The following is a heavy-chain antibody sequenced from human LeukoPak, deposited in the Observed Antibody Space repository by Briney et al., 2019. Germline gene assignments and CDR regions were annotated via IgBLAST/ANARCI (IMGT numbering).Heavy chain of an antibody. CDR3: AKRERFGVSFDY. D-gene: IGHD3-10*01. J-gene: IGHJ4*02. CDR2: ISYDGDNK. V-gene: IGHV3-30-3*02. CDR1: GFTFSSYA. Sequence: GGSLRLSCAAYGFTFSSYAIHWVRQAPGKGLEWVAVISYDGDNKYYADSVKGRFTISRDNSKNTLYLQMNSLRAEDTAVYYCAKRERFGVSFDYWGQGTLVAVSS.